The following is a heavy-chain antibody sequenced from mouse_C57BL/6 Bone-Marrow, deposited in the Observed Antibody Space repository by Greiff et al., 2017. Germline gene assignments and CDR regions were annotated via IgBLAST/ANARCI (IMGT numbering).Heavy chain of an antibody. CDR3: ARNDYDEDY. V-gene: IGHV1-19*01. J-gene: IGHJ2*01. CDR1: GYTFTDYY. CDR2: INPYNGGT. D-gene: IGHD2-4*01. Sequence: VHVKQSGPVLVKPGASVKMPCKASGYTFTDYYMNWVKQSHGKSLEWIGVINPYNGGTSYNQKFKGKATLTVDKSSSTAYMELNSLTSEDSAVYFCARNDYDEDYWGQGATLTVSS.